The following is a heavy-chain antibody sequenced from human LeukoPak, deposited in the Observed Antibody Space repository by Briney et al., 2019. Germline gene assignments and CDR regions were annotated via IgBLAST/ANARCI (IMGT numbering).Heavy chain of an antibody. CDR2: TYYRSKWYN. V-gene: IGHV6-1*01. CDR1: GDSVSSNSAV. CDR3: AGSGSYMGY. D-gene: IGHD3-10*01. J-gene: IGHJ4*02. Sequence: SQTLSLTCTISGDSVSSNSAVWSWIRQSPSRGLEWLGRTYYRSKWYNDYAISVKSRITINTDTSKNQFSLQLNSVTPEDTAMYYCAGSGSYMGYWGQGTLVTVSS.